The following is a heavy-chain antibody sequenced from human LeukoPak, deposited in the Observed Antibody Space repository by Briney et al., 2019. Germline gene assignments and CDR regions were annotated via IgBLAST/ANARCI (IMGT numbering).Heavy chain of an antibody. CDR2: ISGSGGST. Sequence: GRSLRLSCAASGFTFSSYAMSWVRQAPGKGLEWVSAISGSGGSTYYADSVKGRFTISRDNSKNTLYLQMNSLRAEDTAVYYCAKDPGYSSGWYFSTWGQGTLVTVSS. D-gene: IGHD6-19*01. CDR1: GFTFSSYA. J-gene: IGHJ5*02. V-gene: IGHV3-23*01. CDR3: AKDPGYSSGWYFST.